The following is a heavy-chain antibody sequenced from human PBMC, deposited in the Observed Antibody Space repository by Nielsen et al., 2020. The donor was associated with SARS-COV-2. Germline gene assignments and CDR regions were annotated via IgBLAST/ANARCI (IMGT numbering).Heavy chain of an antibody. CDR2: ISWNSGSI. Sequence: SLKISCAASGFTFDDYAMHWVRQAPGKGLEWVLGISWNSGSIGYADSVKGRFTISRDNAKNSLYLQMNSLRAEDTALYYCMVVADWYFDLWGRGTLVTVSS. V-gene: IGHV3-9*01. D-gene: IGHD2-15*01. CDR3: MVVADWYFDL. CDR1: GFTFDDYA. J-gene: IGHJ2*01.